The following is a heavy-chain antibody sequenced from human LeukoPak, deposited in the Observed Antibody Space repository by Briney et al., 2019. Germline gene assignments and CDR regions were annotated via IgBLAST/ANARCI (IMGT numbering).Heavy chain of an antibody. Sequence: SETLSLTCTVSGGSISSYYWSWIRQPPGKGLEWIGYIYYSGSTNYNPSLKSRVTISVDTSKNKFSLNLSSVTAADTAVYYCARGGYSYCYDDDCDYWGQGTLVTVS. J-gene: IGHJ4*02. V-gene: IGHV4-59*01. CDR3: ARGGYSYCYDDDCDY. CDR1: GGSISSYY. CDR2: IYYSGST. D-gene: IGHD5-18*01.